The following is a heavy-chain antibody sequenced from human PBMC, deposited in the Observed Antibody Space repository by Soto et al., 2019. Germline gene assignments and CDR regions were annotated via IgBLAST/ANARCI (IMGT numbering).Heavy chain of an antibody. Sequence: SETLSLTCTVSGGSISSYYWSWIRQPPGKGLEWIGFIYYSGNTNYNASLKSRVTISVDTSKNQFSLQLNSVTPEDAAVYYCANDPGYSLDYWGQGTQVTVSS. D-gene: IGHD5-12*01. J-gene: IGHJ4*02. CDR3: ANDPGYSLDY. CDR2: IYYSGNT. CDR1: GGSISSYY. V-gene: IGHV4-59*12.